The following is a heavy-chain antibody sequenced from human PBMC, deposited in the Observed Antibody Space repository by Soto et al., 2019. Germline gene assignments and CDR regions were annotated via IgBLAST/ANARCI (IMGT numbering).Heavy chain of an antibody. CDR1: GGSITSGAFY. CDR2: ISYSDIT. CDR3: ARRVYGDDWFRPIHDAFDV. J-gene: IGHJ3*01. D-gene: IGHD2-21*02. V-gene: IGHV4-39*01. Sequence: QLQLQESGPGLVKPSETLSLSCTVSGGSITSGAFYWGWIRQSPGKGLEWIATISYSDITYSNPSFKGRVPLCLYTFNSQFFLRLTSVTAANSGVYFWARRVYGDDWFRPIHDAFDVWGQGTLVSVSS.